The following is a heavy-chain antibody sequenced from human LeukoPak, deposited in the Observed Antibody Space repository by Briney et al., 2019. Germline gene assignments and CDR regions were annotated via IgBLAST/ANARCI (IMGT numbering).Heavy chain of an antibody. D-gene: IGHD3-9*01. Sequence: PSETLSLTCTVSGGSISSHYWSWIRQPPGKGLEWIGYIYYSGSTNYNPSLKSRVTISVDTSKNQFSLKLSSVTAADTAVYYCARARTLRYFDYWGQGTLVTVSS. CDR2: IYYSGST. V-gene: IGHV4-59*11. CDR3: ARARTLRYFDY. J-gene: IGHJ4*02. CDR1: GGSISSHY.